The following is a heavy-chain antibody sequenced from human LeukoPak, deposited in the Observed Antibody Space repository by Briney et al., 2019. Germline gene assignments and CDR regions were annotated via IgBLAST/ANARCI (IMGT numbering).Heavy chain of an antibody. D-gene: IGHD1-7*01. CDR1: GYTFTGYY. CDR3: ARVGNWNYVNY. CDR2: INPNSGGT. J-gene: IGHJ4*02. V-gene: IGHV1-2*02. Sequence: ASVKVSCKASGYTFTGYYMHWVRQAPGQGLEWMGWINPNSGGTNHAQKFQGRVTMTRDTSISTAYMELSRLRSDDTAVYYCARVGNWNYVNYWGQGTLVTVSS.